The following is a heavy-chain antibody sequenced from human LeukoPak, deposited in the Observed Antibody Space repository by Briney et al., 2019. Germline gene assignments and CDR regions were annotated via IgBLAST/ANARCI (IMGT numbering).Heavy chain of an antibody. CDR1: GGSISSYY. J-gene: IGHJ4*02. CDR2: IYYSGST. Sequence: SETLSLTCTVSGGSISSYYWSWIRQPPGKGLEWIGYIYYSGSTNYNPSLKSRVTISVDTSKNQFSLKLSSVTAADTAVYYCAREMAAAELRLFDYWGQGTLVTVSS. D-gene: IGHD1-7*01. V-gene: IGHV4-59*01. CDR3: AREMAAAELRLFDY.